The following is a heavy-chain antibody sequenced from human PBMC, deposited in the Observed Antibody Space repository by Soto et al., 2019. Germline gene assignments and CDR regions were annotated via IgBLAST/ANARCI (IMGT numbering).Heavy chain of an antibody. CDR2: ISGSGGST. V-gene: IGHV3-23*01. CDR1: GFTFSSYA. CDR3: AKVGVGATVEDY. D-gene: IGHD1-26*01. Sequence: EVQLLESGGGLVQPGGSLRLSCAASGFTFSSYAMSWVRQAPGKGLEWVSAISGSGGSTCYADSVKGRFTISRDNSKNTLYLQMNSLRAEDTAVYYCAKVGVGATVEDYWGQGTLVTVSS. J-gene: IGHJ4*02.